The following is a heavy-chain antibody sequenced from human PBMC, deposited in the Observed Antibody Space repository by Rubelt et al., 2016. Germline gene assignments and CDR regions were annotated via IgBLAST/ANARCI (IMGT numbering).Heavy chain of an antibody. J-gene: IGHJ4*02. V-gene: IGHV4-59*12. Sequence: QLQLQESGPGLVKPSETLSLTCTVSGGSISSYYWSWIRQTPGKGLEWIGYIYHSGSTYYNPSLKRRVTISVDRSKNQCSLKLSSVTAADTAVYYGAREGRGILTGYYKDWGQGTLVTVSS. CDR2: IYHSGST. D-gene: IGHD3-9*01. CDR1: GGSISSYY. CDR3: AREGRGILTGYYKD.